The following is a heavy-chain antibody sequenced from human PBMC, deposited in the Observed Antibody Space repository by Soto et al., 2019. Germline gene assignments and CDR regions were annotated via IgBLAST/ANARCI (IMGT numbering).Heavy chain of an antibody. CDR1: GGSISSYY. J-gene: IGHJ2*01. D-gene: IGHD5-12*01. V-gene: IGHV4-59*08. Sequence: QVQLQESGPGLVKPSETLSLTCTVSGGSISSYYWSWIRQPPGKGLEWIGYSYYSGSTHYNPSLKSRVTITVDTAKNQFSLKLSSVPAADTAVYYCATLDGYDSKYFALWGRGTLVTVSS. CDR3: ATLDGYDSKYFAL. CDR2: SYYSGST.